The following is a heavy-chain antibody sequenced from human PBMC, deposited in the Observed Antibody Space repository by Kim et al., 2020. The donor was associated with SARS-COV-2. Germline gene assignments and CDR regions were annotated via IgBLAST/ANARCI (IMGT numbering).Heavy chain of an antibody. J-gene: IGHJ5*02. CDR2: IYHSGST. Sequence: SETLSLTCAVSGGSISSSNWWSWVRQPPGKGLEWIGEIYHSGSTNYNPSLKSRVTISVDKSKNQFSLKLSSVTAADTAVYYCARLGFTMVQGVVNWFDPWGQGTLVTVSS. CDR1: GGSISSSNW. V-gene: IGHV4-4*02. D-gene: IGHD3-10*01. CDR3: ARLGFTMVQGVVNWFDP.